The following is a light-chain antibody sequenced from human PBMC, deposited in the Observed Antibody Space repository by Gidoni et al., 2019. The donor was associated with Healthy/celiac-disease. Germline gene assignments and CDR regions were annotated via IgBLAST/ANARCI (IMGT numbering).Light chain of an antibody. CDR2: WAS. CDR1: QSVLYSSNNKNY. V-gene: IGKV4-1*01. J-gene: IGKJ2*01. CDR3: QQYYSTPPP. Sequence: DMGMTQYPDSMAVSLGERATINCKSSQSVLYSSNNKNYLAWYQQKPGQPPKLLIYWASTRESGVPDRFSGSGSGTDFTLTISSLQAEDVAVYSCQQYYSTPPPFGQGTKLEIK.